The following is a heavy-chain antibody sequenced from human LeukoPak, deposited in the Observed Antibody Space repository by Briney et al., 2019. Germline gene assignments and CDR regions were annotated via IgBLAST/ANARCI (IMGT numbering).Heavy chain of an antibody. CDR1: GGTFSSYA. CDR3: ARALTTIVVVSPYYYMDV. CDR2: IIPIFGTA. J-gene: IGHJ6*03. Sequence: SVKVSCKASGGTFSSYAISWVRQAPGQGLEWMGGIIPIFGTANYAQKFQGRVTITADKSTSTAYMELSSLRSEDTAVYYCARALTTIVVVSPYYYMDVWGKGTTVTVSS. D-gene: IGHD3-22*01. V-gene: IGHV1-69*06.